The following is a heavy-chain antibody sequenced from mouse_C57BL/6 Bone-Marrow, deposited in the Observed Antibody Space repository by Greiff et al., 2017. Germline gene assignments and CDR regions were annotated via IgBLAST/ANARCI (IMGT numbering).Heavy chain of an antibody. CDR1: GFTFSSYT. Sequence: EVMLVESEGGLVKPGRSLKLSCAASGFTFSSYTMSWVRQTPEKSLQWVAALSGGGGNTYYLDSVKGRFTISRDNDKNILYLQMSSLRSEDTALYYCSRQVTTVLATKYFDVWGTGTTVTVSS. J-gene: IGHJ1*03. V-gene: IGHV5-9*01. D-gene: IGHD1-1*01. CDR3: SRQVTTVLATKYFDV. CDR2: LSGGGGNT.